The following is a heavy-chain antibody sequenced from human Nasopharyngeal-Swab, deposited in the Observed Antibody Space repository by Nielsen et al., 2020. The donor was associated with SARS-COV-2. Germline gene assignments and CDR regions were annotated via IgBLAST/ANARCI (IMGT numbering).Heavy chain of an antibody. CDR1: GFTFSDYD. CDR3: ASLLWFGELPSDYYYYGMDV. V-gene: IGHV3-11*04. CDR2: ISSSGSTT. D-gene: IGHD3-10*01. J-gene: IGHJ6*02. Sequence: GGSLRLSCAASGFTFSDYDMSWIRQAQGKGLEWVSYISSSGSTTYYADSVKGRFTISRDNAKNSLYLQMNSLRAEDTAVYYCASLLWFGELPSDYYYYGMDVWGQGTTVTVSS.